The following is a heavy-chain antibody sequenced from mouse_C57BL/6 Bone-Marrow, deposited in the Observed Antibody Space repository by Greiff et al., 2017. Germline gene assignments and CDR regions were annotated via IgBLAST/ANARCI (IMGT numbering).Heavy chain of an antibody. CDR2: INPSTGGT. D-gene: IGHD1-1*01. Sequence: EVQLQQSGPELVKPGASVKISCKASGYSFTGYYMNWVKQSPEKSLEWIGEINPSTGGTTYNQKFKAKATLTVDKSSSTAYMQLKSLTSEDSAVYYCARSPYYGSSNWYFDVWGTGTTVTVSS. CDR3: ARSPYYGSSNWYFDV. J-gene: IGHJ1*03. CDR1: GYSFTGYY. V-gene: IGHV1-42*01.